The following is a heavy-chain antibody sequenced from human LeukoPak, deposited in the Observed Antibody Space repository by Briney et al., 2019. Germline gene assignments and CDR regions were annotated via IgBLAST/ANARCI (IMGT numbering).Heavy chain of an antibody. CDR1: GGTFSSYA. CDR3: ATLGKGGYYYYYYMDV. Sequence: ASVKVSCKASGGTFSSYAISWVRQAPGQGLEWMGGIIPIFGTANYAQKSQGRVTITTDESTSTAYMELSSLRSEDTAVYYCATLGKGGYYYYYYMDVWGKGTTVTVSS. CDR2: IIPIFGTA. V-gene: IGHV1-69*05. J-gene: IGHJ6*03. D-gene: IGHD3-16*01.